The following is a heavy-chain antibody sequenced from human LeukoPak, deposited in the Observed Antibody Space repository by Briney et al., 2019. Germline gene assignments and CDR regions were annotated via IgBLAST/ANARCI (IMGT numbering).Heavy chain of an antibody. CDR3: AREPDDSSGIHSNWFDP. CDR2: IYYSGST. V-gene: IGHV4-59*01. D-gene: IGHD3-22*01. CDR1: GGSISSYY. J-gene: IGHJ5*02. Sequence: PSETLSLTCTVSGGSISSYYWSWIRQPPGKGLEWIGYIYYSGSTNYNPSLKSRVTISVDTSKNQFSLKLSSVTAADTAVYYCAREPDDSSGIHSNWFDPWGQGTLVTVSS.